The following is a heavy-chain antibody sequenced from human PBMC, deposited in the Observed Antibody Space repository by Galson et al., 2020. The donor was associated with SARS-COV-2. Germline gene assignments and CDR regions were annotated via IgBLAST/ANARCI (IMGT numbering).Heavy chain of an antibody. CDR3: ASGRGDSSSWYFNYYMDV. CDR1: GGSISSSNW. CDR2: IYHSGST. J-gene: IGHJ6*03. Sequence: SETLSLTCAVSGGSISSSNWWSWVRQPPGKGLEWIGEIYHSGSTNYNPSLKSRVTISVDKSKNQFSLKLSSVTAADTAVDYCASGRGDSSSWYFNYYMDVWGKGTTVTVSS. V-gene: IGHV4-4*02. D-gene: IGHD6-13*01.